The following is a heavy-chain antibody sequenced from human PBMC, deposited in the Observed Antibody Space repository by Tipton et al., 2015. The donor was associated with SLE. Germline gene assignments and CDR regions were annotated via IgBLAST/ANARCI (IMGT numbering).Heavy chain of an antibody. V-gene: IGHV4-34*01. CDR2: INHSGST. D-gene: IGHD3-22*01. Sequence: TLSLTCAVYGGSFSGYYWSWIRQPPGKGLEWIGEINHSGSTYYNPSLKSRVTISVDTSKNQFSLKLSSVTAADTAVYYCARVRYYYDSSGSHWYFDLWGRGTLVTVSS. CDR3: ARVRYYYDSSGSHWYFDL. CDR1: GGSFSGYY. J-gene: IGHJ2*01.